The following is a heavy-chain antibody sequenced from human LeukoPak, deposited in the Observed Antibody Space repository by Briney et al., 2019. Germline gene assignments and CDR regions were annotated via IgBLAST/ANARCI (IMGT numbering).Heavy chain of an antibody. CDR1: GYTFTSYG. Sequence: ASVKVSCKASGYTFTSYGISWVRQAPGQGLEWMGWINPNSGGTNYAQKFQGRVTMTRDTSISTAYMELSRLRSDDTAVYYCARGIVVVPAAIWYWGQGTLVTVSS. CDR3: ARGIVVVPAAIWY. CDR2: INPNSGGT. V-gene: IGHV1-2*02. D-gene: IGHD2-2*01. J-gene: IGHJ4*02.